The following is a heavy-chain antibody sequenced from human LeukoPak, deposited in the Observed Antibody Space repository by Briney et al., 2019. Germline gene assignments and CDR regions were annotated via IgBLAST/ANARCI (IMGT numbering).Heavy chain of an antibody. V-gene: IGHV4-59*12. CDR1: SGSISGYY. J-gene: IGHJ4*02. CDR3: ARESVRNSSTSWANDY. CDR2: IYNSGTT. D-gene: IGHD2-2*01. Sequence: PSETLSLTCSVSSGSISGYYWSWIRQPPGKGLEWIAYIYNSGTTNYNPSLKSRVTISVDTSKNQFSLKLSSVTAADTAVYYCARESVRNSSTSWANDYWGQGTLVTVSS.